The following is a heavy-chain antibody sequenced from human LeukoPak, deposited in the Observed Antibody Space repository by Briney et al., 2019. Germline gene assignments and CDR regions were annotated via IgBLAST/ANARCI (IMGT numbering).Heavy chain of an antibody. D-gene: IGHD3-3*01. CDR2: IKPDGSDV. CDR1: GFTFNIYW. V-gene: IGHV3-7*01. Sequence: PGGSLRLSCAASGFTFNIYWMSWVRQAPGKGLEWVANIKPDGSDVYYLYSVKVRFTISRENAQNSLYLQMNTLRVEDTAVYYCAGDRAQYYDDAFDIWGQGTMVTVSS. CDR3: AGDRAQYYDDAFDI. J-gene: IGHJ3*02.